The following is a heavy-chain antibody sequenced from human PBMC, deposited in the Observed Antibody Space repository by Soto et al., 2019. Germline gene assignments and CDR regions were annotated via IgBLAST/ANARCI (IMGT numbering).Heavy chain of an antibody. Sequence: QVQLQQWSAGLLKPSETLSLTCAVYGGSFSGYYWSWIRQPPGKGLEWIGEINHSGSTNYNPSLKSRVTISVDTSKNQFSLKLSSVTAADTAVYYCARLIVVVTNDAFDIWGQGTMVTVSS. CDR2: INHSGST. V-gene: IGHV4-34*01. J-gene: IGHJ3*02. D-gene: IGHD3-22*01. CDR3: ARLIVVVTNDAFDI. CDR1: GGSFSGYY.